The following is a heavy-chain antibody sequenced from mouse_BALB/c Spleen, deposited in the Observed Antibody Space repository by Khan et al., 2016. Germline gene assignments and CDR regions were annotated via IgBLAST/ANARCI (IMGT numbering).Heavy chain of an antibody. J-gene: IGHJ2*01. V-gene: IGHV9-3-1*01. CDR1: GYTFTNFG. Sequence: QIQLVQSGPELKKPGETVKISCKASGYTFTNFGIHWVRQAPGKGLEWMDWIYTNTGETTYADDFKGRFAFSLDTSSSTAYLQITNLNNEDTATYVCATGITTVRYSRWHYWGQGTTLTVSA. D-gene: IGHD1-1*01. CDR2: IYTNTGET. CDR3: ATGITTVRYSRWHY.